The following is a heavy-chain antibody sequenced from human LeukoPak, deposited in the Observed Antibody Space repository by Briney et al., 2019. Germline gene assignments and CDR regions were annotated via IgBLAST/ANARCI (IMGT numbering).Heavy chain of an antibody. V-gene: IGHV3-49*03. CDR2: IRSKAYGGTT. CDR1: GFTFGDYA. J-gene: IGHJ5*02. Sequence: GGSLRLSCTASGFTFGDYAMSWFRQAPGKGLEWVGFIRSKAYGGTTEYAASVKGRFTISRDDSKSIAYLQMNSLRAEDTAVYYCARAPFDTAMVRNWFDPWGQGTLVTVSS. D-gene: IGHD5-18*01. CDR3: ARAPFDTAMVRNWFDP.